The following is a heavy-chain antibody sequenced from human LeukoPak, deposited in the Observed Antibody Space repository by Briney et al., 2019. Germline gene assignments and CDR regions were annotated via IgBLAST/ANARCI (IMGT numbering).Heavy chain of an antibody. CDR2: IYYSGST. D-gene: IGHD4-17*01. CDR3: AGDYGDYYFDY. J-gene: IGHJ4*02. V-gene: IGHV4-59*01. CDR1: GGSISSYY. Sequence: SETLSLTCTVSGGSISSYYWSWIRQPPGKGLEWIGYIYYSGSTNYNPSLKSRVTISVDTSKNQFSLKLSSVTAADTAVYFCAGDYGDYYFDYWGQGTLVTVSS.